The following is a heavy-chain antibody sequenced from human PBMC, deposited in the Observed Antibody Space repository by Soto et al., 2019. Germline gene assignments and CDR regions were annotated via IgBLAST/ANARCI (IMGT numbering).Heavy chain of an antibody. V-gene: IGHV3-33*01. J-gene: IGHJ3*01. Sequence: QVQVVESGGGVVQPGRSLRLSCAATGFTFSNYGMHWIRQAPGKGLDWVAVILSDGSKKWYADSVKGRFTISRDNSKNTLYLPMDSVRFEDTAVYYCVRDDDGGPNDLDLGGQGTMVTVSS. CDR1: GFTFSNYG. D-gene: IGHD4-17*01. CDR3: VRDDDGGPNDLDL. CDR2: ILSDGSKK.